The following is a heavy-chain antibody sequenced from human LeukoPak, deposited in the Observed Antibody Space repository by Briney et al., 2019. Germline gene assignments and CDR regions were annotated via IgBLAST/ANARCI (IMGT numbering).Heavy chain of an antibody. D-gene: IGHD1-26*01. CDR1: GFTFSSYA. Sequence: PGGSLRLSCAASGFTFSSYAMSWVRQAPGKGLGWVSAISGSGGSTYYAGSVKGRFTISRDNSKNTLYLQMNSLRADDTAVYYCAKAPPDVWEPSFDYWGQGTLVTVSS. CDR2: ISGSGGST. J-gene: IGHJ4*02. V-gene: IGHV3-23*01. CDR3: AKAPPDVWEPSFDY.